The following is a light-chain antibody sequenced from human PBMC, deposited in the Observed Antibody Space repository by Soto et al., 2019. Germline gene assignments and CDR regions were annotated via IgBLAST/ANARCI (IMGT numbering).Light chain of an antibody. CDR3: QQYNNWWA. V-gene: IGKV3-15*01. CDR1: QSVSTN. CDR2: GAS. J-gene: IGKJ1*01. Sequence: EIVMTQSPATLSVSPGERATLSCWASQSVSTNLAWYQQKPGQAPRLLIYGASTRATGIPARLSGSGSGTEFTLTITTLQSEDFAVYYCQQYNNWWAFGQGTKVEIK.